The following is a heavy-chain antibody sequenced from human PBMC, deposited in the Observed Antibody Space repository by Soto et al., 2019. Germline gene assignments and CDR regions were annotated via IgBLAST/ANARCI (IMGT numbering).Heavy chain of an antibody. J-gene: IGHJ4*02. V-gene: IGHV3-11*05. Sequence: PGGSLRLSCAASGFTFSDYYMSWIRQAPGKGLEWVSYISSSSSYTNYADSVKGRFTISRDNAKNSLYLQMNSLRAEDTAVYYCARDLRYSGSYYGYWGQGTLVTVSS. CDR2: ISSSSSYT. D-gene: IGHD1-26*01. CDR3: ARDLRYSGSYYGY. CDR1: GFTFSDYY.